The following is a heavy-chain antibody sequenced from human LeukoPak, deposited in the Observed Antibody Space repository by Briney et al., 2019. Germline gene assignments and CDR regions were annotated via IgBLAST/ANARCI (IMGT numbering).Heavy chain of an antibody. Sequence: SETLSLTCAVYGGSFSGYYWSWIRQPPGKGLEWIGEINHSGSTNYNPSLKSRVTISVDTSKNQFSLKLSSVTAADTAVYYCAREGSKRELMVYEPLQTYYGMDVWGQGTTVTVSS. J-gene: IGHJ6*02. CDR1: GGSFSGYY. CDR2: INHSGST. CDR3: AREGSKRELMVYEPLQTYYGMDV. D-gene: IGHD2-8*01. V-gene: IGHV4-34*01.